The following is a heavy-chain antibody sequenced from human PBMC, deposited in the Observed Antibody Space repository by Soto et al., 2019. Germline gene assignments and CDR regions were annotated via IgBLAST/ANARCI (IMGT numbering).Heavy chain of an antibody. V-gene: IGHV1-69*13. CDR2: IIPIFGTA. J-gene: IGHJ4*02. CDR3: AAEMYQLLYPSAAHHDY. Sequence: ASVKVSCKASGGTFSSYAISWVRQAPGQGLEWMGGIIPIFGTANYAQKFQGRVTITADESTSTAYMELSSLRSEDTAVYYCAAEMYQLLYPSAAHHDYWGQGTLVTVSA. D-gene: IGHD2-2*02. CDR1: GGTFSSYA.